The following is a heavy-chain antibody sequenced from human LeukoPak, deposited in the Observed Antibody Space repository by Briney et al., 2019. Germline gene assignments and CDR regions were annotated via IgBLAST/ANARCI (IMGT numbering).Heavy chain of an antibody. D-gene: IGHD3-22*01. J-gene: IGHJ4*02. CDR2: IIRSGGRT. V-gene: IGHV3-23*01. CDR1: GFTFTTYD. CDR3: AKGTYYYDSSGYYGGSYFDY. Sequence: PGGSLRLSCAASGFTFTTYDMSWVRQAPGKGLEWVSAIIRSGGRTYYADSVKGRFTISRDNSKNTLYLQMNSLRAEDTAVYYCAKGTYYYDSSGYYGGSYFDYWGQGTLVTVSS.